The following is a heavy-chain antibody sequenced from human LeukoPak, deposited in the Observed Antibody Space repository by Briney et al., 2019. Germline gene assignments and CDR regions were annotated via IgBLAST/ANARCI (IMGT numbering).Heavy chain of an antibody. Sequence: PGGSLRLSCAASGFTFSSYSMNWVRQAPGKGLEWVSSISSSSSYIYYADSVKGRFTISRDNAKNSLYLQMNSLRAEDTAVYYCARDGHPAYYDSSGYYRNDAFDIWGQGTMVTVSS. CDR1: GFTFSSYS. CDR2: ISSSSSYI. D-gene: IGHD3-22*01. J-gene: IGHJ3*02. V-gene: IGHV3-21*01. CDR3: ARDGHPAYYDSSGYYRNDAFDI.